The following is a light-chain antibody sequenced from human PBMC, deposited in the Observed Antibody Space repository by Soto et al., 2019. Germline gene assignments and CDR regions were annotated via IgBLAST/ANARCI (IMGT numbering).Light chain of an antibody. CDR1: SSNIGPGSD. J-gene: IGLJ2*01. Sequence: QSALTQPPSVSGAPGQTVTISCTGSSSNIGPGSDVHWYQQLPGTAPKLLIYDNNNRPSGVPDRFSGSKSGTSASLAITGLQAEDEAHYYCQSYDSSLTSLVFGGGTKLTVL. CDR2: DNN. V-gene: IGLV1-40*01. CDR3: QSYDSSLTSLV.